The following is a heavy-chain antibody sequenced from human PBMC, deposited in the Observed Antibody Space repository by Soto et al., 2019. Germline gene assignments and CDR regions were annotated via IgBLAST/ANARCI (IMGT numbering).Heavy chain of an antibody. J-gene: IGHJ6*02. CDR1: GFTFSNDA. V-gene: IGHV3-30*03. D-gene: IGHD4-4*01. CDR3: ARSRDGYSFYFYYGMDG. Sequence: GGSLRLSCAASGFTFSNDAMHWVRQAPGKGLEWVAVITYDGFTQNYADSVRGRFTVSRDNSKNTLYLQMNSLRAEDTAVYYCARSRDGYSFYFYYGMDGWGQGTTVTVS. CDR2: ITYDGFTQ.